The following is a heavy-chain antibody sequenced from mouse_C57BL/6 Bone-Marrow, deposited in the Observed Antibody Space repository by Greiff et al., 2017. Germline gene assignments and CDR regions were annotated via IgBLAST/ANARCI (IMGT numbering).Heavy chain of an antibody. CDR1: GYTFTSYG. D-gene: IGHD2-1*01. V-gene: IGHV1-81*01. CDR3: ARQGYYGNFFAY. CDR2: IYPRSGNT. J-gene: IGHJ3*01. Sequence: QVQLQQSGAELARPGASVKLSCKASGYTFTSYGISWVKQRTGQGLEWIGEIYPRSGNTYYNEKFKGKATLTADQSSSTAYIELRSLTSEDSAVYFCARQGYYGNFFAYWGQGALVTVSA.